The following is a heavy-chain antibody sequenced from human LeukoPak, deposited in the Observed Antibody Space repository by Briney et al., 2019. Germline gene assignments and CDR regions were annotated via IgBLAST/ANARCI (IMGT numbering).Heavy chain of an antibody. CDR2: IYYSGST. J-gene: IGHJ5*01. CDR1: GGSISSGGYY. CDR3: ARVLGVNNWFDP. V-gene: IGHV4-31*03. D-gene: IGHD3-10*01. Sequence: KPSETLSLTCTVSGGSISSGGYYWSWIRQHPGKGLEWIGYIYYSGSTYYNPSLKSRVTISVDTSKNHISLKLSSVTAADTAVYYCARVLGVNNWFDPWGQGTLVTVSS.